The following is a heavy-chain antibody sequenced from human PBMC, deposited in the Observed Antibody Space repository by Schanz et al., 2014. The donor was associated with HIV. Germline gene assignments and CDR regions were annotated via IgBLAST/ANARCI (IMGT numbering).Heavy chain of an antibody. J-gene: IGHJ3*02. CDR2: VRHTGGT. Sequence: WTWIRQFPGMGLEWIGKVRHTGGTNYNPSLKSRVTMSVDTSKNQFSLKLSSVTAADTAVYYCARGEISFGVDRQDAFDIWGQGTMVTVSS. D-gene: IGHD3-3*01. V-gene: IGHV4-34*01. CDR3: ARGEISFGVDRQDAFDI.